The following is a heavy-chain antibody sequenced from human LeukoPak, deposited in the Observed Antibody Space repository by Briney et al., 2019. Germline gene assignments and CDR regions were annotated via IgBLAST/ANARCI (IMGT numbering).Heavy chain of an antibody. V-gene: IGHV1-18*01. CDR2: VSAYNGNT. CDR3: ARDPSRWGVPYYFDS. CDR1: GYTFTSYG. J-gene: IGHJ4*02. D-gene: IGHD3-16*01. Sequence: ASVKVSCKASGYTFTSYGISWVRQAPGQGLEWMGWVSAYNGNTNYAQKLQGRVTMTTDTSTSTAYMEVRSLRSDDTAVYYCARDPSRWGVPYYFDSWGQGTLVTVSS.